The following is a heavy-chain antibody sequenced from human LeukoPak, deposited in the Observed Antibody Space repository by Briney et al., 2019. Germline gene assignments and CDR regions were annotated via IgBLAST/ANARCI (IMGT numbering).Heavy chain of an antibody. Sequence: GESLKISCKGSGYSFTSYWIGWVRQMPGKGLEWMGIIYPGDSDTRYSPSFQGQVTISADKSINTAYLQWGSLKASDTAMYYCARRQGCSSTSCPPDYWGQGTLVTVSS. CDR3: ARRQGCSSTSCPPDY. J-gene: IGHJ4*02. CDR2: IYPGDSDT. V-gene: IGHV5-51*01. CDR1: GYSFTSYW. D-gene: IGHD2-2*01.